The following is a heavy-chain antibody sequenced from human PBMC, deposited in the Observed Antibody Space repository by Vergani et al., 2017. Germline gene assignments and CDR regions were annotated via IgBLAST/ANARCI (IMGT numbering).Heavy chain of an antibody. V-gene: IGHV1-18*01. Sequence: QVQLVQSGAELKKPGASESVSCKGSSHTFQTYGISWVRQAPGKGLEWMAWIRPYTGHTIYAQKFQDRVTMPADTSTNTAYMEMRSLRADDTAVYFCARVDTSSSGVTPIAFDVWGQGTMVNVSS. J-gene: IGHJ3*01. CDR3: ARVDTSSSGVTPIAFDV. D-gene: IGHD3-10*01. CDR2: IRPYTGHT. CDR1: SHTFQTYG.